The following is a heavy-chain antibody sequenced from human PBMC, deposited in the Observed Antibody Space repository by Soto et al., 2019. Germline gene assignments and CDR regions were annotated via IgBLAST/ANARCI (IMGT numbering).Heavy chain of an antibody. D-gene: IGHD3-3*01. CDR1: GGSVSIGSYY. J-gene: IGHJ6*02. CDR3: ARGGLRFLEWFRDYYYYGMDV. CDR2: IYYSGST. V-gene: IGHV4-61*01. Sequence: SETLSLTCTVSGGSVSIGSYYWSWIRQPPGKGLEWIGYIYYSGSTNYNPSLKSRVTISVDTSKNQFSLKLSSVTAADTAVYYCARGGLRFLEWFRDYYYYGMDVWGQGTTVTVSS.